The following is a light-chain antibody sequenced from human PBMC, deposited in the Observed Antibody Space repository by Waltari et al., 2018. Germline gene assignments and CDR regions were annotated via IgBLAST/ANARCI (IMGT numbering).Light chain of an antibody. CDR1: TSDLGGYNF. Sequence: QSALTQPASVSGSPGQSVTISCTGPTSDLGGYNFFPWYQQHPGKAPKLLIYEFTYRPSGVSNRFSASNSGNTASLTISGLQSEDEADYYCSAYTSSATPVFGGGTRVTVL. V-gene: IGLV2-14*01. CDR2: EFT. CDR3: SAYTSSATPV. J-gene: IGLJ3*02.